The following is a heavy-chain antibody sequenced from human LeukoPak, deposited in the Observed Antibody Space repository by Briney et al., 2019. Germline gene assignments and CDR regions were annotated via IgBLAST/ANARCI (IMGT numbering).Heavy chain of an antibody. J-gene: IGHJ4*02. V-gene: IGHV3-74*01. CDR2: VNSDAYST. CDR1: GFIFSNFW. D-gene: IGHD1-26*01. Sequence: PGGSLRLSCTGSGFIFSNFWMHRVRQAPGKGLVWVSRVNSDAYSTNYAASLKGRFTVSRDNSKNTLYLQMNRLRDEDTAVYYCAKDFIAMSDWEPLGYWGQGILVTVSS. CDR3: AKDFIAMSDWEPLGY.